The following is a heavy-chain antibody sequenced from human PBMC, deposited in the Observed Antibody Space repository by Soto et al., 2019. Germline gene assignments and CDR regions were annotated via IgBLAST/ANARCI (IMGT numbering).Heavy chain of an antibody. CDR1: GYSFTSYW. V-gene: IGHV5-51*01. CDR2: FYPRDSDT. D-gene: IGHD2-15*01. Sequence: PGESLKISCKGSGYSFTSYWNGWVRQMPGKGLEWMGIFYPRDSDTRYSPTFQGQVTISADKSISPAYLQWSSLKASDTAMYYCAILICSGGSCSIRNYYGMDVWGQGTTVTVS. CDR3: AILICSGGSCSIRNYYGMDV. J-gene: IGHJ6*02.